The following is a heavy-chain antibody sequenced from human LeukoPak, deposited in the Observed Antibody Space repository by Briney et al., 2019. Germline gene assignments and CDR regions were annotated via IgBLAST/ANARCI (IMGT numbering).Heavy chain of an antibody. Sequence: GASVKVSCKASGYTFTSYGISWVRQAPGQGLEWMGIINPSGGSTSYAQKFQGRVTMTRDTSTSTVYMELSSLRSEDTAVYYCARSTKESSGYDFEGGAFDIWGQGTMVTVSS. D-gene: IGHD5-12*01. J-gene: IGHJ3*02. CDR3: ARSTKESSGYDFEGGAFDI. CDR1: GYTFTSYG. CDR2: INPSGGST. V-gene: IGHV1-46*01.